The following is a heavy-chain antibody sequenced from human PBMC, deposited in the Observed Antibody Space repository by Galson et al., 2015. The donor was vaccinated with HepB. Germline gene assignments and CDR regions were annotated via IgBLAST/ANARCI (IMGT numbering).Heavy chain of an antibody. D-gene: IGHD6-13*01. CDR3: ARETLPQQYAAFDI. CDR1: GGTFSSYA. J-gene: IGHJ3*02. CDR2: IIPILGIA. Sequence: SCKASGGTFSSYAISWVRQAPGQGLEWMGGIIPILGIANYAQKFQGRVTITADKSTSTAYMELSSLRSEDTAVYYCARETLPQQYAAFDIWGQGTMVTVSS. V-gene: IGHV1-69*10.